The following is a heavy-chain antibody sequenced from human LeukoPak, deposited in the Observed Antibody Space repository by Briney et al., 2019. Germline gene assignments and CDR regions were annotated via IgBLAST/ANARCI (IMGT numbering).Heavy chain of an antibody. J-gene: IGHJ6*03. Sequence: SVKVSCMASGDTFSRYAISWVRQAPGQGLEWMGGIIPVLSTANYAQKFQDRVTITAYESTSTTYMEVSRLKYEDRDVYYCVTMGGRSYDYDMDVWGKGTTVTISS. V-gene: IGHV1-69*13. CDR3: VTMGGRSYDYDMDV. CDR2: IIPVLSTA. D-gene: IGHD5-18*01. CDR1: GDTFSRYA.